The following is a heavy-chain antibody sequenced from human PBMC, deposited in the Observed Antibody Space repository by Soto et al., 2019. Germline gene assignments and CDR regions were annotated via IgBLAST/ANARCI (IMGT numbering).Heavy chain of an antibody. CDR1: GFTFSSYS. Sequence: GGSLRLSCAASGFTFSSYSMNWVRQAPGKGLEWVSSISSSSSYIYYADSVKGRFTISRDNAKNSLYLQMNSLRAEDTAVYYCARDLDDYGDYAHLGYWGQGTLVTVSS. V-gene: IGHV3-21*01. CDR3: ARDLDDYGDYAHLGY. D-gene: IGHD4-17*01. CDR2: ISSSSSYI. J-gene: IGHJ4*02.